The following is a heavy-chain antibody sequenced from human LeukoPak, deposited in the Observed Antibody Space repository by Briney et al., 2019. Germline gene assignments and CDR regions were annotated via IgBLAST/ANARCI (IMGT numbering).Heavy chain of an antibody. CDR3: AADLLGAAAYS. J-gene: IGHJ5*02. CDR1: GFTFSSSA. Sequence: ASVMVSCKSSGFTFSSSAVQWVRQARGQRLEWIGWIVVGSGNTHYAQSFQERVTITRDMSTSTAYMELSSLRSGDTAVYYCAADLLGAAAYSWGQGTLVTVSS. D-gene: IGHD6-13*01. CDR2: IVVGSGNT. V-gene: IGHV1-58*01.